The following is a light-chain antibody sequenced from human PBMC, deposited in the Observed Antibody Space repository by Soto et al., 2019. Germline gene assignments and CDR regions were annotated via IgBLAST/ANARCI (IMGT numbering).Light chain of an antibody. CDR1: YNL. V-gene: IGLV2-23*01. J-gene: IGLJ2*01. CDR2: EGN. Sequence: QSVLTQPASVSGSPGQTITISCTYNLVSWYQQHPGKAPKLMIYEGNKRPSGVSNRFSGSKSGNTASLTISGLQAEDEADYYCCSYAGQRVVFGGGTKLTVL. CDR3: CSYAGQRVV.